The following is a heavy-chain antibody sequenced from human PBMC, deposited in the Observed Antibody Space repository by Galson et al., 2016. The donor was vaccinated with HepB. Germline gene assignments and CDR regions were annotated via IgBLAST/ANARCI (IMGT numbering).Heavy chain of an antibody. V-gene: IGHV3-11*01. CDR3: ARVLGTFDI. Sequence: SLRLSCAASGFSFSDYYMSWLRQAPGKGLEWVSFIGDSGTNIYYADSVKGRFTISRDNAKNSLYLQVNSLRAEDTAVYYCARVLGTFDIWGQGTMVTVSS. J-gene: IGHJ3*02. CDR1: GFSFSDYY. D-gene: IGHD3-10*01. CDR2: IGDSGTNI.